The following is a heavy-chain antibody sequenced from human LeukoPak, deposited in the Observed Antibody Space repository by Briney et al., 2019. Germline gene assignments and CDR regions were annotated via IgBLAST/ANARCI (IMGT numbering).Heavy chain of an antibody. V-gene: IGHV3-21*01. D-gene: IGHD1-26*01. CDR1: GFTFSSYS. CDR2: ISSSSSYI. CDR3: ARVPYSGSYPYYFDY. J-gene: IGHJ4*02. Sequence: GGSLRLSCAASGFTFSSYSMNWVRQAPGKGLEWVSSISSSSSYIYYADSVKGRFTISRDNAKHSLYLQMNSLRAEDTAVYYCARVPYSGSYPYYFDYWGQGTLVTVSS.